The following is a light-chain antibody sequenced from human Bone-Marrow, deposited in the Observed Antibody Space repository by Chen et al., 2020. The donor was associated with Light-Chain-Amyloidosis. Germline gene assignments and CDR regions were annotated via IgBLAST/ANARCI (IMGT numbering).Light chain of an antibody. CDR2: GSS. CDR3: QQYGTSPLT. CDR1: QTISSNY. V-gene: IGKV3-20*01. Sequence: EIVLPQSPATLSLSPGEGANLSCRASQTISSNYLIWYQQKFGQAPRPFIYGSSSRATGIPDRFTGSGSGTDFTLTINRLEPEDFAMYYCQQYGTSPLTLGGGTKVEIK. J-gene: IGKJ4*01.